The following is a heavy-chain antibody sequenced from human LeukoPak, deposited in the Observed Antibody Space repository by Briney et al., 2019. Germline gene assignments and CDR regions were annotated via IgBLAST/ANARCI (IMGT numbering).Heavy chain of an antibody. CDR3: ARHRPTGGAGSYYRSFDY. J-gene: IGHJ4*02. Sequence: PSETLCLTCAVSGYTISNSYYWDWIRQPPGKGLEWIGTTYYTGSPNYNPSLKSRVTISVDTSKNQFSLRLNSVTAADMAVYYCARHRPTGGAGSYYRSFDYWGQGTLVTVSS. CDR2: TYYTGSP. D-gene: IGHD3-10*01. CDR1: GYTISNSYY. V-gene: IGHV4-39*01.